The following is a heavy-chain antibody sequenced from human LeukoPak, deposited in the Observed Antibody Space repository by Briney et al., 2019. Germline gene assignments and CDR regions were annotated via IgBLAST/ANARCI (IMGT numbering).Heavy chain of an antibody. Sequence: GTSVKVSCKASGFTFTSSAVQWVRQARGQRLEWTGWIVVGSGNTNYAQRFQERVTITRDMSTSTAYMELSSLRSEDTAVYYCAADLGGSYATDAFDIWGQGTMVTVSS. V-gene: IGHV1-58*01. CDR1: GFTFTSSA. D-gene: IGHD1-26*01. CDR3: AADLGGSYATDAFDI. CDR2: IVVGSGNT. J-gene: IGHJ3*02.